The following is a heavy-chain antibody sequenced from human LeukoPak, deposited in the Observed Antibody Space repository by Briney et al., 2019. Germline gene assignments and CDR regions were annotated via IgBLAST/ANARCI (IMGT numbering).Heavy chain of an antibody. J-gene: IGHJ4*02. Sequence: GGSLRLSCAASGFNFSGYAMHWVRQAPGKGLEYVSAINFNGGSTYYAKSVKGRFTISRDNSKNTLYLQMGSLRAEDMAVYYCARTLRFLDWLYLNWGQGTLVTVSS. CDR1: GFNFSGYA. CDR3: ARTLRFLDWLYLN. D-gene: IGHD3-3*01. V-gene: IGHV3-64*01. CDR2: INFNGGST.